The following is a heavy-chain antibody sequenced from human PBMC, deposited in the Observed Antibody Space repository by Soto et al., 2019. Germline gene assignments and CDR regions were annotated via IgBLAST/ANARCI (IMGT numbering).Heavy chain of an antibody. D-gene: IGHD6-13*01. CDR1: GGSISSYY. J-gene: IGHJ5*02. V-gene: IGHV4-59*01. CDR3: ARGLGSSWYSTNVDP. Sequence: SETLSLTCTVSGGSISSYYWSWIRQPPGKGLEWIGYIYYSGSTNYNPSLMSRVTISVDTSKNQFSLKLSSVTAADTAVYYCARGLGSSWYSTNVDPWGQGTLVTVSS. CDR2: IYYSGST.